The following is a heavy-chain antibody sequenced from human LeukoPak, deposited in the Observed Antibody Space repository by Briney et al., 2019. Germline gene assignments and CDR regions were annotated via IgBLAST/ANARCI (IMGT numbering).Heavy chain of an antibody. CDR1: GFTFSSYA. D-gene: IGHD3-9*01. CDR3: ARLPLVLRYFDWLLSPPDY. V-gene: IGHV3-30*04. CDR2: ISYDGSNK. Sequence: GGSLRLSCAASGFTFSSYAMHWVRQAPGKGLEWVAVISYDGSNKYYADSVKGRFTISRDNSKNTLYLQMNSLRAEDTAVYYCARLPLVLRYFDWLLSPPDYWGQGTLVTVSS. J-gene: IGHJ4*02.